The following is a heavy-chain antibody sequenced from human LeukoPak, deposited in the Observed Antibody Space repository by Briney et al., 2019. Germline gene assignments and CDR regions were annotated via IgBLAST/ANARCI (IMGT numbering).Heavy chain of an antibody. CDR1: GFTFSSYA. CDR3: ARVDYVWGSLIDY. CDR2: ISSNGGST. J-gene: IGHJ4*02. V-gene: IGHV3-64*01. Sequence: GGSLRLSCAASGFTFSSYAMHWVRQAPWKGLEYVSAISSNGGSTYYANSVKGRLTISRDNSKNTLYLQMGSLRAEDMAVYYCARVDYVWGSLIDYWGQGTLVTVSS. D-gene: IGHD3-16*01.